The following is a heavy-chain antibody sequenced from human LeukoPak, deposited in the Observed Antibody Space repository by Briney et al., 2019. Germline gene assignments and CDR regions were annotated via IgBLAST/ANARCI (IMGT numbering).Heavy chain of an antibody. J-gene: IGHJ5*02. Sequence: SETLSLTCTVPGASISYYWWNCIRQPPGKALEWIGYIYYDWSTHYNPSLKGRCTISLDTSRTHFSLKLTSVTAADTAVYYCARRLCSSVTCSIAPSGNWLDPWGQGTLVTVSS. CDR3: ARRLCSSVTCSIAPSGNWLDP. D-gene: IGHD2-2*01. CDR2: IYYDWST. V-gene: IGHV4-59*08. CDR1: GASISYYW.